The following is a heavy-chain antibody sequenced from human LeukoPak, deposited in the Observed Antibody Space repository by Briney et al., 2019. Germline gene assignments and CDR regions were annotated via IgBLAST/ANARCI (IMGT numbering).Heavy chain of an antibody. CDR3: AREIESSSWYDYYYYYGMDV. D-gene: IGHD6-13*01. Sequence: GRSLRLSCAASGFTFSSYGMHWVRQAPGKGLEWVAVIWYDGSNKYYADSVKGRFTISRDNSKNTLYLQMNSLRAEDTAVYYCAREIESSSWYDYYYYYGMDVWGQGTTVTVSS. V-gene: IGHV3-33*01. CDR1: GFTFSSYG. J-gene: IGHJ6*02. CDR2: IWYDGSNK.